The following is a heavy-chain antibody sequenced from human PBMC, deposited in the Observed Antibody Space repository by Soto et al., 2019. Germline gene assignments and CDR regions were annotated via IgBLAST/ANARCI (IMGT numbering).Heavy chain of an antibody. CDR2: IRIDSNHI. Sequence: EVQLVESGGGLVQPGGSLRLSCAASGFIFTSYSMNWVRQAPGKGLEWLSYIRIDSNHIGYADSVRGRFTISSDIAKNSLYRQMNSLRDEDTSVYYCARDLSYAFDYWGHGTLVIVSS. J-gene: IGHJ4*01. CDR3: ARDLSYAFDY. V-gene: IGHV3-48*02. D-gene: IGHD1-26*01. CDR1: GFIFTSYS.